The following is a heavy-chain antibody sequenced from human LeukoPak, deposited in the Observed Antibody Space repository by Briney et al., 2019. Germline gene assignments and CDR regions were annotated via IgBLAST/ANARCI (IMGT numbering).Heavy chain of an antibody. CDR3: ARDPPNWTVIGY. CDR2: INPNIGVT. V-gene: IGHV1-69*04. D-gene: IGHD1-20*01. Sequence: SVKVSCKASGDTFSSYTISWVRQAPGQGREWMGRINPNIGVTNYAQKFQGRVTITPDKSTSTAYMEMRSLRSDDTAVYYWARDPPNWTVIGYWGQRTLVTVSS. CDR1: GDTFSSYT. J-gene: IGHJ4*02.